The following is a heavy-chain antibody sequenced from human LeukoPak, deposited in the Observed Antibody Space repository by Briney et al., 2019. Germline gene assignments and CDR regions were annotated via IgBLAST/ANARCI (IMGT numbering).Heavy chain of an antibody. J-gene: IGHJ6*03. D-gene: IGHD1-26*01. Sequence: SETLSLTCTVSGYSISSGYYWGWIRPPPGKGLEWIGSIYHSGSTYYNPSLKGRVTISADKSKNQVSLKLTSVTAADTAVYYCARLSVIVGAALESYYYYMDVWGQGTTVTVSS. CDR3: ARLSVIVGAALESYYYYMDV. CDR1: GYSISSGYY. V-gene: IGHV4-38-2*02. CDR2: IYHSGST.